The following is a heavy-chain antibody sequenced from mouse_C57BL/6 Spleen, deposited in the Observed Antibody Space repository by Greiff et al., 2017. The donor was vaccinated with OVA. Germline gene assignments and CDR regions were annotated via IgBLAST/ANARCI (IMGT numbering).Heavy chain of an antibody. J-gene: IGHJ4*01. D-gene: IGHD2-1*01. V-gene: IGHV5-17*01. CDR2: ISSGSSTI. CDR3: ARGWGNYVDYAMDY. CDR1: GFTFSDYG. Sequence: EVQVVESGGGLVKPGGSLKLSCAASGFTFSDYGMHWVRQAPEKGLEWVAYISSGSSTIYYADTVKGRFTISRDNAKNTLFLQMTSLRSEDTAMYYCARGWGNYVDYAMDYWGQGTSVTVSS.